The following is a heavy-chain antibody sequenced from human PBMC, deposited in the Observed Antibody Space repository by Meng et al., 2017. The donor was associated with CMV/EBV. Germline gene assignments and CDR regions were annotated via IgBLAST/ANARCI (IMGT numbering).Heavy chain of an antibody. Sequence: FTFDDYGMSWVRQAPGKGLEWVSGINWNGGSTGYADSVKGRFTISRDNAKNSLYLQMNSLRAEDTALYYCAGGRSIVVVVAATPFDYWGQGTLVTVSS. D-gene: IGHD2-15*01. CDR3: AGGRSIVVVVAATPFDY. V-gene: IGHV3-20*03. J-gene: IGHJ4*02. CDR1: FTFDDYG. CDR2: INWNGGST.